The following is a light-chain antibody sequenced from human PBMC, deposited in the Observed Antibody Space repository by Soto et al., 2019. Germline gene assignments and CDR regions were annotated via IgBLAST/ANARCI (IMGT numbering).Light chain of an antibody. V-gene: IGLV2-14*01. CDR1: SSDVGTYNY. Sequence: QSALTQPASVSGSPGQSITISCTGTSSDVGTYNYVSWYQHRPGKAPKLMIYDVSYRPSGVSNRFSGSKSANTASLTISGLQAEDEADYYCSSYTTSNTQVFGVGTKVTVL. CDR3: SSYTTSNTQV. CDR2: DVS. J-gene: IGLJ3*02.